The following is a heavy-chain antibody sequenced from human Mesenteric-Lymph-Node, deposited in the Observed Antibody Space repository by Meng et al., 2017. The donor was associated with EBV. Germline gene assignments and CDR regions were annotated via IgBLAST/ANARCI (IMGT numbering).Heavy chain of an antibody. CDR2: IYHSGST. D-gene: IGHD2-2*01. V-gene: IGHV4-4*02. CDR1: GDSISSDKW. J-gene: IGHJ4*02. Sequence: GPPQLPAPGLVQPSGTPSLTCVVSGDSISSDKWWSWVRQPPGKGLEWIGEIYHSGSTNYNPSLTSRVTILVDKSKNQFSLKLSSVTAADTAVYYCASRYCPTTSCRQDWGQGTLVTVSS. CDR3: ASRYCPTTSCRQD.